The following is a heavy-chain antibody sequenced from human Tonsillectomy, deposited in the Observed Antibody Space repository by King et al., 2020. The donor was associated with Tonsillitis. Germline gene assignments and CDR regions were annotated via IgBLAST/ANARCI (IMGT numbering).Heavy chain of an antibody. D-gene: IGHD2-2*01. J-gene: IGHJ3*02. CDR3: ATSCGYCSSTSCYLGAFDI. CDR2: ISSRSTYT. Sequence: VQLVESGGGLVKPGGSLRLSCAASGFTFSDYYMIWIRQAPGKGLEWGSYISSRSTYTNYADSVKGRFTISRDNAKHSVYLKMNSLRADDTAVYFCATSCGYCSSTSCYLGAFDIWGQGTMVTVSS. V-gene: IGHV3-11*05. CDR1: GFTFSDYY.